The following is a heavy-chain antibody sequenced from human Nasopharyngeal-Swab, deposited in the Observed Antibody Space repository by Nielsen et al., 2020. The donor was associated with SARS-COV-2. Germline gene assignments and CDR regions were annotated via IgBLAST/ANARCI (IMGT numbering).Heavy chain of an antibody. Sequence: GESLKISCAASGFTFSSYGMHWVRQAPGKGLEWVAVISYDGSNKYYADSVKGRFTISRDNSKNTLYLQMNSLRAEDTAVYYCAKDSWDIVVVVAVPYYYYYMDVWGKGTTVTASS. D-gene: IGHD2-15*01. J-gene: IGHJ6*03. CDR3: AKDSWDIVVVVAVPYYYYYMDV. CDR2: ISYDGSNK. V-gene: IGHV3-30*18. CDR1: GFTFSSYG.